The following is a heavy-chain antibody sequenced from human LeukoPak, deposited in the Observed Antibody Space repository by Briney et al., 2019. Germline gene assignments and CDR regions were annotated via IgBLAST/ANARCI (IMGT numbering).Heavy chain of an antibody. D-gene: IGHD1-26*01. CDR2: IYPGDSDT. Sequence: TGESLKISCKGSGYSFTSYWIGWVRQMPGKGLEWMGIIYPGDSDTRYSPSFQGQVTMSVDKSINTAYLQWSSLKASDTAMYYCARGSKWEHLDYWGQGTLVTVSS. CDR1: GYSFTSYW. J-gene: IGHJ4*02. V-gene: IGHV5-51*01. CDR3: ARGSKWEHLDY.